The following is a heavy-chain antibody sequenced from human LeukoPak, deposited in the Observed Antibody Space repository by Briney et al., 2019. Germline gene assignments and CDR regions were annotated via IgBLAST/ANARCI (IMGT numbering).Heavy chain of an antibody. D-gene: IGHD2-2*01. CDR3: AKDQWYQLLSNWFDP. CDR1: GFTVSSNY. Sequence: PGGSLRLSCAASGFTVSSNYMSWVRQAPGKGLEWVSIIYNGGGSTYYADSVKGRFTISRDNSKNTLYLQMNSLRAEDTAVYYCAKDQWYQLLSNWFDPWGQGTLVTVSS. CDR2: IYNGGGST. V-gene: IGHV3-53*05. J-gene: IGHJ5*02.